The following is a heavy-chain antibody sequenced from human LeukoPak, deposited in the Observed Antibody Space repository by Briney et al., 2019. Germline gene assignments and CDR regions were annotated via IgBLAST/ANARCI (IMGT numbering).Heavy chain of an antibody. CDR1: GGTFISYA. Sequence: ASVKVSCKASGGTFISYAISWVRQAPGQGLEWMGGIIPIFGTANYPQKFQGRVTITADESTSTAYMELSSLRSEDTAVYYCARDRLELRWFDPWGQGTLVTVSS. CDR3: ARDRLELRWFDP. J-gene: IGHJ5*02. V-gene: IGHV1-69*13. CDR2: IIPIFGTA. D-gene: IGHD1-7*01.